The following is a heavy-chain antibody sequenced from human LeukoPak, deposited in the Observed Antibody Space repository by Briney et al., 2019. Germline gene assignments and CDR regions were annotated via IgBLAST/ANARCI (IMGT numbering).Heavy chain of an antibody. J-gene: IGHJ6*03. D-gene: IGHD1-1*01. CDR3: ARVGKKISYYYYMDV. CDR2: IIPIFGTV. V-gene: IGHV1-69*05. Sequence: SVKVSCKASGGTFSSYAISWVRQAPGQGLEWMGGIIPIFGTVNYAQKFQGRVTITTDESTSTAYMELSSLRSEDTAVYYCARVGKKISYYYYMDVWGKGTTVTVSS. CDR1: GGTFSSYA.